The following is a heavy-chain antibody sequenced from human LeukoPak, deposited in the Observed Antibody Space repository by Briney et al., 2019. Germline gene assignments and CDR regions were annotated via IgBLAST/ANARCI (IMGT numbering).Heavy chain of an antibody. CDR2: INHSGST. V-gene: IGHV4-34*01. CDR3: ARESYNSGWYHNNWFDP. J-gene: IGHJ5*02. Sequence: SETLSLTCAVYGGPFSGYYWSWIRQPPGKGLEWIGEINHSGSTNYNPSLKSRVTISVDTSKNQFSLKLSSVTAADTAVYYCARESYNSGWYHNNWFDPWGQGTLVTVSS. CDR1: GGPFSGYY. D-gene: IGHD6-19*01.